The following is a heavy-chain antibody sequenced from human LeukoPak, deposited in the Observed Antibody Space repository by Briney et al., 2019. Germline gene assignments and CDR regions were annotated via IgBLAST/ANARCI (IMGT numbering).Heavy chain of an antibody. CDR1: GVSIRSSRYY. Sequence: PSETLSLTCTVSGVSIRSSRYYWGWIRRPPGKRLGWIESINYSETPYYSPALESRITISVDTSENQFSLRWGPVTAADTAVYYCARVDIVVLPASSFDFWGHGTLVTVSS. CDR2: INYSETP. D-gene: IGHD2-2*01. J-gene: IGHJ4*01. CDR3: ARVDIVVLPASSFDF. V-gene: IGHV4-39*01.